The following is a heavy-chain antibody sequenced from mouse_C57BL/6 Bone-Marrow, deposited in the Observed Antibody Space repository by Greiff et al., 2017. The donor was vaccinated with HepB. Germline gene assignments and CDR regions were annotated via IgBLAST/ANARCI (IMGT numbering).Heavy chain of an antibody. CDR3: VSGVVAPDWYFDV. Sequence: EVMLVESGGGLVQPKGSLKLSCAASGFTFNTYAMHWVRQAPGKGLEWVARIRSKSSNDTTYYADSVKDRFTISRDDSQSMLNLQMNNLKTEDTAMYYCVSGVVAPDWYFDVWGTGTTVTVSS. D-gene: IGHD1-1*01. V-gene: IGHV10-3*01. J-gene: IGHJ1*03. CDR2: IRSKSSNDTT. CDR1: GFTFNTYA.